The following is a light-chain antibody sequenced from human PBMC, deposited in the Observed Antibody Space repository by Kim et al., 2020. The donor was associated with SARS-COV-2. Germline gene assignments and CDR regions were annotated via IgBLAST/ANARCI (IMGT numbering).Light chain of an antibody. J-gene: IGLJ2*01. CDR1: VLAKKY. V-gene: IGLV3-27*01. Sequence: SYELTQPSSVSVSPGQTVRITCSGDVLAKKYARWFQQKPGQAPVLVIYKDSERPSGITERFSGSSSGTTVTLTISGAQVEDEADYYCYSAADNNLVFGGGTQLTVL. CDR2: KDS. CDR3: YSAADNNLV.